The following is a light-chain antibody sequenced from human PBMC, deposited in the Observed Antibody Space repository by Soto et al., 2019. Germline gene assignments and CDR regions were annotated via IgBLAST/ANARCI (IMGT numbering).Light chain of an antibody. CDR3: SAWDASLSAIL. V-gene: IGLV1-44*01. Sequence: QSVLSQPPSASGTPGQTVTISCSGRSSNIGSNIVNWYQQLPGTAPKLLIYNNDNRPSGVADRFSGSKSGTSASLAISGLQSEDEADYYCSAWDASLSAILFGGGTKLTVL. CDR1: SSNIGSNI. J-gene: IGLJ3*02. CDR2: NND.